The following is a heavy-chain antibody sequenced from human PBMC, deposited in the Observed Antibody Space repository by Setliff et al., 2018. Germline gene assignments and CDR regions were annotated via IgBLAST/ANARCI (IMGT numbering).Heavy chain of an antibody. V-gene: IGHV1-46*01. CDR2: INPNGDRT. CDR3: AREGVDTRSSTDYRYYMDV. Sequence: ASVKVSCKTSGFTFTTFYIHWVRQAPGQGLEWMMMINPNGDRTTYAQKFQGRVTMTKDTSTTTVYMELSSLRSEDTAVYYCAREGVDTRSSTDYRYYMDVWGKGTTVTVSS. CDR1: GFTFTTFY. J-gene: IGHJ6*03. D-gene: IGHD5-18*01.